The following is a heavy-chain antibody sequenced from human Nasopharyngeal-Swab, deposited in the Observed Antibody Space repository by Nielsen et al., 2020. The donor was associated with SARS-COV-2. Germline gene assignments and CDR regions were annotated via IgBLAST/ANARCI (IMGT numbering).Heavy chain of an antibody. CDR2: ISYDGSNK. D-gene: IGHD3-3*01. Sequence: GESLKISCAASGFTFSSYGMHWVRQAPGKGLEWVAVISYDGSNKYYADSVKGRFTIPRDNSKNTLYLQMNSLRAEDTAVYYCAKDATYYDFWSGLFDYWGQGTLVTVSS. V-gene: IGHV3-30*18. J-gene: IGHJ4*02. CDR1: GFTFSSYG. CDR3: AKDATYYDFWSGLFDY.